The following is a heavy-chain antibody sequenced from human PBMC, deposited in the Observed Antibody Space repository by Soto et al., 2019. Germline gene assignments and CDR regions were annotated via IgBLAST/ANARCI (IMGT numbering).Heavy chain of an antibody. V-gene: IGHV3-30*18. J-gene: IGHJ6*02. Sequence: PGGSLRLACAASGFTFSSYVMHGVRQAPGKGLEWVAVISYDGSNKYYADSVKGRFTISRDNSKNTLYLQMNSLRAEDTAVYYCAKVERAYDFWSGYYYYGMDVWGQGTTVTVSS. CDR1: GFTFSSYV. D-gene: IGHD3-3*01. CDR3: AKVERAYDFWSGYYYYGMDV. CDR2: ISYDGSNK.